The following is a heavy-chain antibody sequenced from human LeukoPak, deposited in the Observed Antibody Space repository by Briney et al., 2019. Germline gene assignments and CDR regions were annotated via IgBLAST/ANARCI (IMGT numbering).Heavy chain of an antibody. V-gene: IGHV1-2*02. CDR2: INPNSGGT. CDR1: GYTFTAYY. Sequence: ASVKVSSKASGYTFTAYYIHWVRHAPGRGREWMGWINPNSGGTNYSQTSQGSVTTTRDTSTSTAYMELSRLRSAATAPTYCARDERMISVAIGGFDIWGQGTMVTVSS. D-gene: IGHD3-16*01. J-gene: IGHJ3*02. CDR3: ARDERMISVAIGGFDI.